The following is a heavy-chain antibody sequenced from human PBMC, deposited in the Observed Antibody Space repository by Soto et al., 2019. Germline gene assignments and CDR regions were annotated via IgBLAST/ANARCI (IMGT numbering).Heavy chain of an antibody. V-gene: IGHV1-3*01. Sequence: ASVKVSCKASGYTFTSYAMHWVRQAPGQRLEWMGWINAGNGNTKYSQKFQGRVTITRDTSASTAYMELSSLRSEDTAVYYCAREKPDIGAIVLMVYASTYYFYYWGQGTLVTVSS. CDR2: INAGNGNT. D-gene: IGHD2-8*01. CDR3: AREKPDIGAIVLMVYASTYYFYY. J-gene: IGHJ4*02. CDR1: GYTFTSYA.